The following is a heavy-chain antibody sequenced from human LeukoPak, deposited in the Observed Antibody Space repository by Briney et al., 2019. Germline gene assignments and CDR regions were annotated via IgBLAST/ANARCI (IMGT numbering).Heavy chain of an antibody. Sequence: GGSLRLSCAASGFTFSRYTMNWVRQAPGKGLECVSSISKSGSYLYYADLVQGRFTISRDNAQNSLYLQMNSLRAEDTAVYYCARVSPYYYGSGDYYFDYWGQGTLVTVSS. CDR1: GFTFSRYT. CDR3: ARVSPYYYGSGDYYFDY. CDR2: ISKSGSYL. D-gene: IGHD3-10*01. J-gene: IGHJ4*02. V-gene: IGHV3-21*01.